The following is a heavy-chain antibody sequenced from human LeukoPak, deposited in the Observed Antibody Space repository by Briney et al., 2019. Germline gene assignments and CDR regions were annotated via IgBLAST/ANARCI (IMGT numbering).Heavy chain of an antibody. CDR1: GFTFSSYG. Sequence: GGSLRLPCAASGFTFSSYGMHWVRQAPGKGLEWVAVISYDGSNKYYADSVKGRFTISRDNSKNTLYLQMNSLRAEDTAVYYCAKDRGVRGGPLDYWGQGTLVTVSS. J-gene: IGHJ4*02. D-gene: IGHD3-10*01. CDR3: AKDRGVRGGPLDY. V-gene: IGHV3-30*18. CDR2: ISYDGSNK.